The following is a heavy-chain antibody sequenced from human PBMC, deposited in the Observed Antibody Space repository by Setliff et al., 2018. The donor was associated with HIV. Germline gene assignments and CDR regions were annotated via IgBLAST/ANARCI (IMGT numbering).Heavy chain of an antibody. CDR2: INTNTGNP. J-gene: IGHJ6*03. D-gene: IGHD3-10*01. V-gene: IGHV7-4-1*02. CDR1: GYTFTSYA. CDR3: ARDESDSLYYMDYYYMDV. Sequence: ASVKVSCKASGYTFTSYAMNWVRQAPGQGLEWMGMINTNTGNPTYAQGFTGRFVFSLDTSVSTAYRQISSLKAEDTAVYHCARDESDSLYYMDYYYMDVWGKGTTVTVSS.